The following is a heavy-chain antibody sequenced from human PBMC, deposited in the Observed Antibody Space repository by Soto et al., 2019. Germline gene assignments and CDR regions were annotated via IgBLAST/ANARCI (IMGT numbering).Heavy chain of an antibody. Sequence: PSETLSLTCAVSGGSISSGGYSWSWIRQPPGKGLEWIGYIYHSGSTYYNPSLKSRVTISVDRSKNQFSLKLSSVTAADTAVYYCARQQLLPFYYALDVWGQGTTVTVSS. V-gene: IGHV4-30-2*02. CDR3: ARQQLLPFYYALDV. J-gene: IGHJ6*02. CDR2: IYHSGST. D-gene: IGHD1-26*01. CDR1: GGSISSGGYS.